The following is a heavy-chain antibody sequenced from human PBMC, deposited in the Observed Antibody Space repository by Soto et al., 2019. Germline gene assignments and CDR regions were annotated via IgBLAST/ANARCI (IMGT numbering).Heavy chain of an antibody. CDR2: ISSSSSYI. CDR3: ARDFEDYSNQAYYYYYMDV. V-gene: IGHV3-21*01. J-gene: IGHJ6*03. D-gene: IGHD4-4*01. CDR1: GFTFSSYS. Sequence: GGSLRLSCAASGFTFSSYSMNWVRQAPGKGLEWVSSISSSSSYIYYADSVKGRFTISRDNAKNSLYLQMNSLRAEDTAVYYCARDFEDYSNQAYYYYYMDVWGKGTTVTVSS.